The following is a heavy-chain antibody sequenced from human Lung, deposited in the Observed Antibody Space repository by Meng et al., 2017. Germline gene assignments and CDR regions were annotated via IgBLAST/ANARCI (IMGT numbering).Heavy chain of an antibody. CDR2: INPKSGDT. J-gene: IGHJ4*02. Sequence: QGRLVQSGAEGQKPGASVKVSCKASGYTFPDYWLHWVRRAPGQGLEWMGRINPKSGDTHYAQRFQGRVTMTGDTSISTAYMELSGLRSDDTAMYYCARDEDISAAGKLFGDYWGQGTLVTVSS. D-gene: IGHD6-13*01. CDR1: GYTFPDYW. V-gene: IGHV1-2*06. CDR3: ARDEDISAAGKLFGDY.